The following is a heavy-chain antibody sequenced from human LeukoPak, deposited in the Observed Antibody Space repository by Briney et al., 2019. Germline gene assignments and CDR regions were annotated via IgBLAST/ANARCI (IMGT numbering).Heavy chain of an antibody. CDR3: ATGGSGYFDY. CDR2: IWYDGSNK. V-gene: IGHV3-30*02. J-gene: IGHJ4*02. Sequence: GGSLRLFCAASGFTFSSYGMHWVRQAPGKGLEWVAVIWYDGSNKYYADSVKGRFTISRDNSKNTLYLQMNSLRAEDTAVYYCATGGSGYFDYWGQGTLVTVSS. D-gene: IGHD3-22*01. CDR1: GFTFSSYG.